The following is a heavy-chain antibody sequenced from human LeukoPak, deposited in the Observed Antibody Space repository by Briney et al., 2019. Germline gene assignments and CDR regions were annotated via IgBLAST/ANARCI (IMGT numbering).Heavy chain of an antibody. J-gene: IGHJ4*02. CDR1: GFTFSSYS. D-gene: IGHD6-13*01. CDR3: ARDRSLAAAAID. V-gene: IGHV3-21*01. CDR2: ISSSSSYI. Sequence: GGSLRLPCAASGFTFSSYSMNWVRQAPGKGLEWVSSISSSSSYIYYADSVKGRFTISRDNAKNSLYLQMNSLRAEDTAVYYCARDRSLAAAAIDWGQGTLVTVSS.